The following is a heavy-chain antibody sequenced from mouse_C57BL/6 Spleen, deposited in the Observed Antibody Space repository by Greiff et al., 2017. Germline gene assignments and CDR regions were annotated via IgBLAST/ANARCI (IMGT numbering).Heavy chain of an antibody. V-gene: IGHV3-1*01. CDR2: ISYSGST. CDR3: ASSSYGYFDV. CDR1: GYSITSGYD. J-gene: IGHJ1*03. D-gene: IGHD1-1*01. Sequence: VQLQQSGPGMVKPSQSLSLTCTVTGYSITSGYDWHWIRHFPGNKLEWMGYISYSGSTNYNPSLKSRISITHDTSKNHFFLKLNSVTTEDTATYYCASSSYGYFDVWGTGTTVTVSS.